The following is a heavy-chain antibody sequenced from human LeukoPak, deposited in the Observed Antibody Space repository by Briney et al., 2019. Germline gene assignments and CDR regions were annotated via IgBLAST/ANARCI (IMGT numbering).Heavy chain of an antibody. J-gene: IGHJ5*02. V-gene: IGHV3-7*01. CDR3: ARTYDRSTYGVHYFDP. D-gene: IGHD3-22*01. CDR2: INKDGSEK. CDR1: GFTFSRYW. Sequence: GGSLRLSCAASGFTFSRYWMSWVRQAPGKGLEWVSSINKDGSEKFHADSATGRFTISRDNAKNSLFLQMNTLGAGDAAVYYCARTYDRSTYGVHYFDPWGQGTLVTVSS.